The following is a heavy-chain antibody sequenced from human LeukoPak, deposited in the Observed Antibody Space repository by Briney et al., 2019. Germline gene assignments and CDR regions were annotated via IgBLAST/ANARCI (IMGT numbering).Heavy chain of an antibody. D-gene: IGHD6-19*01. V-gene: IGHV3-21*04. J-gene: IGHJ3*02. CDR2: ISSSSSNI. CDR3: AKGAGSRSGVVVDAFDI. Sequence: GGSLTLSCAASGFTFSTYSMNWVRQAPGKGLEWVSFISSSSSNIYYADSVKGRFTISRDNSKNTLYLQMNRLRAEDTAVYYCAKGAGSRSGVVVDAFDIWGQGTMVTVSS. CDR1: GFTFSTYS.